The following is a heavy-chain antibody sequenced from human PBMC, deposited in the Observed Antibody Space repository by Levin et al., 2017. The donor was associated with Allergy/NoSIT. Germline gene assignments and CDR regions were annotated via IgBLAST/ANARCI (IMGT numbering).Heavy chain of an antibody. CDR2: IRSKANSYAT. D-gene: IGHD3-10*01. J-gene: IGHJ3*02. Sequence: PGGSLRLSCAASGFTFSGSAMHWVRQASGKGLEWVGRIRSKANSYATAYAASVKGRFTISRDDSKNTAYLQMNSLKTEDTAVYYCTRRNEEGITMVRGVIRGTDAFDIWGQGTMVTVSS. CDR3: TRRNEEGITMVRGVIRGTDAFDI. CDR1: GFTFSGSA. V-gene: IGHV3-73*01.